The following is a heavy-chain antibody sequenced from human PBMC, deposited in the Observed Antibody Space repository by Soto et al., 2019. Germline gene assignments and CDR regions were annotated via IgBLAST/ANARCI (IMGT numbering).Heavy chain of an antibody. J-gene: IGHJ4*02. CDR1: GYNFREYG. V-gene: IGHV1-18*01. CDR3: AREIWSTSGPQNFFDD. Sequence: ASVKVSCKATGYNFREYGVIWARQAPGQGLEWMGYVSPNSGKITYGQDLQGRVTMTTDTSTTTAYLELRSLRSDDTAVYYCAREIWSTSGPQNFFDDRGQGTLVTVSS. D-gene: IGHD2-2*01. CDR2: VSPNSGKI.